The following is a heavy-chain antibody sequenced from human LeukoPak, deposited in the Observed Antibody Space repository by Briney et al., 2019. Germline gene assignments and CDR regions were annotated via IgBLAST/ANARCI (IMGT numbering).Heavy chain of an antibody. J-gene: IGHJ4*02. CDR1: GGSISSYY. V-gene: IGHV4-59*01. CDR2: IYYSGST. D-gene: IGHD3-22*01. CDR3: ASHGTNDSSELLY. Sequence: PSETLSLTCTVSGGSISSYYWSWIRQPPGKGLEWIGYIYYSGSTSYNPSLKSRVTISVDTSKNQFSLKLSSVTAADTAVYYCASHGTNDSSELLYWGQGTLVTVSS.